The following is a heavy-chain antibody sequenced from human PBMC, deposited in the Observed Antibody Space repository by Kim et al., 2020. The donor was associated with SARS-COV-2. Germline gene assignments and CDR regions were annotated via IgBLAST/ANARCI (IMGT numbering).Heavy chain of an antibody. CDR3: ACGELSNGYGDC. CDR2: IFYSGST. CDR1: GGSISSYY. Sequence: SETLSLTCTVSGGSISSYYWSWFRQPPGKGLERNGFIFYSGSTDSYYNPMSRGTITLDTHTNKIQLRLNLGTVADAAAHVCACGELSNGYGDCWGWG. J-gene: IGHJ4*02. D-gene: IGHD3-22*01. V-gene: IGHV4-59*13.